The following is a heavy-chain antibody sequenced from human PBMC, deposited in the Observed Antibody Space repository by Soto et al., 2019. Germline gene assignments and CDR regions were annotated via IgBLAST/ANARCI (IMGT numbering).Heavy chain of an antibody. Sequence: ASVKVYCKASGYTFTNYARHWVRQATGQRLEWMGWISAANGNTKYSQKFQDRVTITRDTSASTAYMELSSLRSEVTTVCYRARSDYDFWSGYYNWGHGTLVTVSS. CDR3: ARSDYDFWSGYYN. CDR2: ISAANGNT. D-gene: IGHD3-3*01. J-gene: IGHJ4*01. V-gene: IGHV1-3*01. CDR1: GYTFTNYA.